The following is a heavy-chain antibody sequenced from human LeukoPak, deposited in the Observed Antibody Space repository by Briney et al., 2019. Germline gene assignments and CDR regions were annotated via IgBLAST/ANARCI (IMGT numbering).Heavy chain of an antibody. Sequence: GGSLRLSCATSGFTFSSYAMSWVRQAPGKGLEWVSTISGGGGSTWYADSVKGRFTISRDNSKNTLSLQMNSLTAEDTAVYYCAASSGSYHYWGQGTLVIVSS. CDR2: ISGGGGST. V-gene: IGHV3-23*01. D-gene: IGHD3-10*01. CDR3: AASSGSYHY. CDR1: GFTFSSYA. J-gene: IGHJ4*02.